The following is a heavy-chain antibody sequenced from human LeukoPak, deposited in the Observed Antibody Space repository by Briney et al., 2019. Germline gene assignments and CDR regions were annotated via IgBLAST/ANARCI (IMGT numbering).Heavy chain of an antibody. V-gene: IGHV4-59*01. CDR1: GGSISSYY. J-gene: IGHJ4*02. D-gene: IGHD1-1*01. CDR2: IYYSGST. Sequence: SETLSLTCTVSGGSISSYYWSWIRQPPGKGLEWIGYIYYSGSTNYNPSLKSRVTISVDTSKNQFSLKLSSVTAADTAVYYCARATYWNLFDYWGQGTLVTVSS. CDR3: ARATYWNLFDY.